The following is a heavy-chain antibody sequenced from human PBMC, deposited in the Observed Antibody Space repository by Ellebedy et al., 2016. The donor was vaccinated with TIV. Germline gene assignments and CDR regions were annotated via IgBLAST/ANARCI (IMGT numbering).Heavy chain of an antibody. D-gene: IGHD2-15*01. V-gene: IGHV1-69*13. Sequence: AASVKVSCKASGGTFSRQGFNWVRQAPGQGLEWMGGIIPIFGTANYAQKFQGRVTITADESTSTAYMELSSLRSEDTAVYYCARGLSYCSGGSCYSLWGQGTLVTVSS. CDR2: IIPIFGTA. CDR1: GGTFSRQG. J-gene: IGHJ4*02. CDR3: ARGLSYCSGGSCYSL.